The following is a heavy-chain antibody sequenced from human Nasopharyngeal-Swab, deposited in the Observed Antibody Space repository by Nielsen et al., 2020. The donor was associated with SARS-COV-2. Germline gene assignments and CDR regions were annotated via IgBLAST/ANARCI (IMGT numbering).Heavy chain of an antibody. D-gene: IGHD2-15*01. Sequence: GGSLRLSCAASGFTFSGSAMHGVRQASGKGLEWVGRIRSKANSYATAYDASVKGRFTISRDDSTNTAYLQMNSLKTEDTSVYYCTVDYGMDVWGQGTTVTVSS. CDR2: IRSKANSYAT. CDR1: GFTFSGSA. CDR3: TVDYGMDV. J-gene: IGHJ6*02. V-gene: IGHV3-73*01.